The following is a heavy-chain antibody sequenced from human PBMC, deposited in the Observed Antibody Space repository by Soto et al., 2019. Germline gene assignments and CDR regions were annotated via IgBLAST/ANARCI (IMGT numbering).Heavy chain of an antibody. CDR1: GYTCTSYD. D-gene: IGHD5-12*01. CDR3: ARNSGDDYGY. CDR2: MNPNSCNT. Sequence: QVQLVQSGAEVKKPGASVKVSCKASGYTCTSYDINWVRQATGQGLEWMGWMNPNSCNTGYAQKFQGRVTMTRNTSRCTAYMELSSLRSEDSAVYYCARNSGDDYGYWGQGTLVTVYS. V-gene: IGHV1-8*01. J-gene: IGHJ4*02.